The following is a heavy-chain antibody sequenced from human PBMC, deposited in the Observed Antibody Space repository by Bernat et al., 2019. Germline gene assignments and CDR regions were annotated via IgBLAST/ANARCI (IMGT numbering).Heavy chain of an antibody. D-gene: IGHD6-19*01. CDR3: ARDYQWLFLLGTYGMDV. J-gene: IGHJ6*02. CDR2: IKQDGSEK. Sequence: VQLVESGGGVVQPGRSLRLSCAASGFTFSSYWMSWVRQAPGKGLEWVANIKQDGSEKYYVDSVKGRFTISRDNAKNSLYLQMNSLRAEDTAVYYCARDYQWLFLLGTYGMDVWGQGTTVTVSS. CDR1: GFTFSSYW. V-gene: IGHV3-7*03.